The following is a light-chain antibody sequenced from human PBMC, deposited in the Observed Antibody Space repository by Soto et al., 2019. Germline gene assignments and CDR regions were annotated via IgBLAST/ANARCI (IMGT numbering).Light chain of an antibody. CDR2: DVS. V-gene: IGLV2-14*01. CDR1: SSDVGGYNY. CDR3: SSYTSSSTQV. J-gene: IGLJ1*01. Sequence: QSALTQPASVSGSPGQSITISCTVTSSDVGGYNYVSWYQQHPGKAPKLMIYDVSNRPSGVSNRFSGSKSGNTASLTISGLQYKDEADYYCSSYTSSSTQVFGTGTKVTVL.